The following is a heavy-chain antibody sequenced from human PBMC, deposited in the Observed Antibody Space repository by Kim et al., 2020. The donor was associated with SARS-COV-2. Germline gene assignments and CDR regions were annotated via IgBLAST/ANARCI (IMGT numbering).Heavy chain of an antibody. Sequence: SETLSLTCTVSGGSISSGGYYWSWIRQHPGKGLEWIGYIYYSGSTYYNPSLKSRVTISVDTSKNQFSLKLSSVTAADTAVYYCARGPTRITMIVVVTHWYFDRWGRGTLVTVSS. CDR2: IYYSGST. CDR1: GGSISSGGYY. V-gene: IGHV4-31*03. CDR3: ARGPTRITMIVVVTHWYFDR. D-gene: IGHD3-22*01. J-gene: IGHJ2*01.